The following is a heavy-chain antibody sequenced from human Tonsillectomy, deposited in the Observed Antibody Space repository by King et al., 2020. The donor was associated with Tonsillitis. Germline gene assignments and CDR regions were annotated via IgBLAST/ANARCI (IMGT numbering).Heavy chain of an antibody. D-gene: IGHD3-10*01. Sequence: VQLVESGGGLVQPGGSLRLSCAASGFTFSTSPMSWVRQAPGKGLEWVSAISGSGGTTYYANSVKDRFTISRDNSKNTLYLQMNSLRAEDTAVLYCAKGVLWFGDSEDYWGQGTLVSVSS. CDR2: ISGSGGTT. J-gene: IGHJ4*02. CDR3: AKGVLWFGDSEDY. V-gene: IGHV3-23*04. CDR1: GFTFSTSP.